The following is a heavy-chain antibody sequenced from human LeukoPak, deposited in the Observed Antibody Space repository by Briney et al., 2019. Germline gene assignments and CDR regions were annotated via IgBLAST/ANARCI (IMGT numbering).Heavy chain of an antibody. D-gene: IGHD2-15*01. CDR1: GYSFTSYW. V-gene: IGHV5-51*01. CDR3: ARGGSGYYYGYYMDV. Sequence: GESLQTSCKGSGYSFTSYWIGWVRQMPGKGLGWMGIIYPGDSDTTYSPSFQGQVTISTDKTTSTAYLQWSSLKASDTAMYYCARGGSGYYYGYYMDVWGKGTTVTVSS. J-gene: IGHJ6*03. CDR2: IYPGDSDT.